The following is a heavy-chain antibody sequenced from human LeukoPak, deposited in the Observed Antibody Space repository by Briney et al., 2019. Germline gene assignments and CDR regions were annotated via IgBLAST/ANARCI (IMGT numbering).Heavy chain of an antibody. V-gene: IGHV4-34*01. CDR2: INHSGST. J-gene: IGHJ4*02. CDR1: GGSFSGYY. Sequence: SETLSLTCAVYGGSFSGYYWSWIRQPPGKGLEWIGEINHSGSTNYNPSLKSRVTISVDTSKNQFSLKLSSVTAADTAVYYCARAGDIDGYNWPFDYWGQGTLVTVSS. D-gene: IGHD5-24*01. CDR3: ARAGDIDGYNWPFDY.